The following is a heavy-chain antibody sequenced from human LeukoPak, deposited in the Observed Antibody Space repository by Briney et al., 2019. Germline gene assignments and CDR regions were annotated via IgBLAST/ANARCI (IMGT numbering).Heavy chain of an antibody. Sequence: GGSLRLSCAASGFTVSSNYMSWVRQAPGKGLEWVANIKQDGSEKYYVDSVKGRFTISRDNAKNSLYLQMNSLRAEDTAVYYCARVSYYPYYYYYYGMDVWGKGTTVTVSS. CDR1: GFTVSSNY. D-gene: IGHD3-10*01. CDR3: ARVSYYPYYYYYYGMDV. V-gene: IGHV3-7*03. CDR2: IKQDGSEK. J-gene: IGHJ6*04.